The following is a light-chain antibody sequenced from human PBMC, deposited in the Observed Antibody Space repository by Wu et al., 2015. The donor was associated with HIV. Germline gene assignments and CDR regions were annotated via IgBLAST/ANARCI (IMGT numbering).Light chain of an antibody. CDR3: QQYATSPVT. CDR2: RVS. J-gene: IGKJ5*01. V-gene: IGKV3-20*01. Sequence: EIVLTQSPGTLSLSPGERVTLSCGASQSVTSDSLAWYQQNPGQAPRLLMYRVSRRATGIPDRFSGSGSGTDFSLTISRLEPEDFAVYCCQQYATSPVTFGQGTRLEIK. CDR1: QSVTSDS.